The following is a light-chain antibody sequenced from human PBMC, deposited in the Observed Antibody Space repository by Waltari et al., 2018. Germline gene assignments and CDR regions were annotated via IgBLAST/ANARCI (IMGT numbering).Light chain of an antibody. Sequence: DIVMTQSPLSLPVTPGEPGSISCRSSQSLLHSNGYNYLDWYLQKPGQSPQLLIYLGSNRASGVPDRFSGSGSGTDFTLKISRVEAEDVGVYYCMQALQTPFTFGGGTKVEIK. J-gene: IGKJ4*01. V-gene: IGKV2-28*01. CDR3: MQALQTPFT. CDR1: QSLLHSNGYNY. CDR2: LGS.